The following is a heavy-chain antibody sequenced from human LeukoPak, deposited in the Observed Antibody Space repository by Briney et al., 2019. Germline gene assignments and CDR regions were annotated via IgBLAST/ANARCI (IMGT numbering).Heavy chain of an antibody. CDR3: AKAQDYYDSSGGIDY. J-gene: IGHJ4*02. V-gene: IGHV3-11*01. Sequence: PGGSLRLSCAASGFTFSDYYMSWIRQAPGKGLEWVSYISSSGSTIYYADSVKGRFTISRDNAKNSLYLQMNSLRAEDTAVYYCAKAQDYYDSSGGIDYWGQGTLVTVSS. CDR2: ISSSGSTI. CDR1: GFTFSDYY. D-gene: IGHD3-22*01.